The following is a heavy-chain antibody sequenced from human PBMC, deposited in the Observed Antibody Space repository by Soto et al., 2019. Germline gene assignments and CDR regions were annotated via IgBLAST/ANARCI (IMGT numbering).Heavy chain of an antibody. CDR2: IYYSGST. CDR3: ARDSTMVRGVILPYYYGMDV. V-gene: IGHV4-31*03. Sequence: SETLSLTCTVSGGTTSSDGYYWSWIRLHPGKGLEWIGYIYYSGSTYYNPSLKSRATISVDRSKNQFSLRSEDTAVYYCARDSTMVRGVILPYYYGMDVWGQGTTVTVSS. D-gene: IGHD3-10*01. CDR1: GGTTSSDGYY. J-gene: IGHJ6*02.